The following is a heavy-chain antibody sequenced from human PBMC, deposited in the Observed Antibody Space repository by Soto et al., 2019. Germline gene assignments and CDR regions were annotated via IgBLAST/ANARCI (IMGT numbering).Heavy chain of an antibody. Sequence: QITLKESGPTLVKPTQTLTLTCTFSGFALRTSGMGVGWIRQPPGKALEWLALIYWDDDKRYSPSLKTRLTISKETSKNQVVLTMTKMDPVDTARYYCAHAIGSISNSDYWGQGTLVIVSS. V-gene: IGHV2-5*02. D-gene: IGHD1-26*01. CDR2: IYWDDDK. J-gene: IGHJ4*02. CDR3: AHAIGSISNSDY. CDR1: GFALRTSGMG.